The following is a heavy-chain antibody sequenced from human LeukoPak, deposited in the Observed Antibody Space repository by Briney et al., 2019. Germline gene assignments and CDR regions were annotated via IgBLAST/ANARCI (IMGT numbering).Heavy chain of an antibody. CDR3: ARSPLLGTVNPVFDY. Sequence: GGSLRLSCAASGFTFSNYAIHWVRQAPGKGLEWVTIISHDGSDKYYADSVKGRFTISRDNSENTVYLQMNNLRADDTAVYYCARSPLLGTVNPVFDYWGQGTLVTVSS. D-gene: IGHD4-17*01. J-gene: IGHJ4*02. V-gene: IGHV3-30*04. CDR2: ISHDGSDK. CDR1: GFTFSNYA.